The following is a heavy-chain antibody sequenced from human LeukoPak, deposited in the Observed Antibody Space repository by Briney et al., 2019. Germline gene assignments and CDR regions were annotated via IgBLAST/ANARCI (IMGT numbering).Heavy chain of an antibody. CDR2: ISSSSSYI. CDR1: GFTFGRYE. V-gene: IGHV3-21*01. CDR3: AREYSSSWDVNWFDP. D-gene: IGHD6-13*01. Sequence: GGSLRLSCAASGFTFGRYEMNWVRQTPGKGLEWVSSISSSSSYIYYADSVKGRFTISRDNAKNSLYLQMNSLRAEDTAVYYCAREYSSSWDVNWFDPWGQGTLVTVSS. J-gene: IGHJ5*02.